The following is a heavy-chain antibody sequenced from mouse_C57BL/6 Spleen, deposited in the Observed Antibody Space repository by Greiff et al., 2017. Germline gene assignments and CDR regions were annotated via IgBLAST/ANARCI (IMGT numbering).Heavy chain of an antibody. CDR2: ISPGDGDT. CDR3: ARTDGSGLAY. V-gene: IGHV1-82*01. CDR1: GYAFSSSW. Sequence: QVQLQQSGPELVKPGASVKISCKASGYAFSSSWMNWVKQRPGQGLEWIGRISPGDGDTNYNGKFKGKATLTADKSSSTAYMQLSSLTSEDSAVYFCARTDGSGLAYWGQGTLVTVSA. D-gene: IGHD1-1*02. J-gene: IGHJ3*01.